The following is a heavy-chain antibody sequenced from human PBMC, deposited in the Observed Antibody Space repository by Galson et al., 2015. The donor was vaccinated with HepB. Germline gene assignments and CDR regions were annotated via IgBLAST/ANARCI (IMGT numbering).Heavy chain of an antibody. D-gene: IGHD3-9*01. J-gene: IGHJ4*02. V-gene: IGHV3-9*01. Sequence: SLRLSCAAAGFTFDDYALHWVRQAPGKGLEWVSGISWNSNHIGYADSVKGRFTISRDNARNSLYLRINSLRAEDTALYYCAKSRVRSFDQYYFDYWSQGTLLTVSS. CDR1: GFTFDDYA. CDR3: AKSRVRSFDQYYFDY. CDR2: ISWNSNHI.